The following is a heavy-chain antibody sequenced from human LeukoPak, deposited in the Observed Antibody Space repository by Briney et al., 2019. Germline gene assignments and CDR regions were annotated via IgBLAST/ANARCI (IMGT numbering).Heavy chain of an antibody. J-gene: IGHJ4*02. CDR2: INHSGST. CDR1: GGSFSGYY. CDR3: ARDRRGYFDY. V-gene: IGHV4-34*01. Sequence: SETLSLTCAVYGGSFSGYYWSWIRQPPVKGLEWIGEINHSGSTNYNPSLKSRVTISVDTSKNQFSLKLSSVTAADTAVYYCARDRRGYFDYWGQGTLVTVSS.